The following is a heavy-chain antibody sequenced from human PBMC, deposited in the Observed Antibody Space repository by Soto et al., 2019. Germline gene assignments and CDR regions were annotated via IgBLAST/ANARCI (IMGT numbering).Heavy chain of an antibody. V-gene: IGHV1-18*01. CDR3: ARSPSRRVVWGSRFDY. CDR2: ISAYNGNT. J-gene: IGHJ4*02. D-gene: IGHD3-16*01. Sequence: ASVKVSCKASGYTFTSYGISWVRQAPGQGLEWMGWISAYNGNTNYAQKLQGRVTMTADTSTSTAYMELRSLRSDDTAVYYCARSPSRRVVWGSRFDYWGQGTLVTVSS. CDR1: GYTFTSYG.